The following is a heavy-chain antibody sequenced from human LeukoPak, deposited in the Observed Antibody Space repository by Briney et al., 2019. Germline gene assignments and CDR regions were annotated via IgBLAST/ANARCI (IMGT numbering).Heavy chain of an antibody. CDR1: GFTVGNNY. Sequence: GGSLRLSCAASGFTVGNNYMNWVRQAPRKGLEWISLIYSGGRTHYADSVKGRFTISRDNSKNTLYLQMDNLRAEDTAVYYCARDGDAAASGTWAWVQGILVTVSS. D-gene: IGHD6-13*01. J-gene: IGHJ5*02. V-gene: IGHV3-53*01. CDR2: IYSGGRT. CDR3: ARDGDAAASGTWA.